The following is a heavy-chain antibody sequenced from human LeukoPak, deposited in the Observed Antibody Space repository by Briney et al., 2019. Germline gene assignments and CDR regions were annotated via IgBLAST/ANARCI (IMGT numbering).Heavy chain of an antibody. Sequence: ASVKVSCKASGYSFSRNAINWVRQAPGQGLEWMGWINTKTGTPTYAQGFTGRFVFPLDISVSTAYLQISSLKAEDSAIYYCARRSPTADAFDIWGQGTMVTVSS. J-gene: IGHJ3*02. CDR2: INTKTGTP. CDR1: GYSFSRNA. CDR3: ARRSPTADAFDI. D-gene: IGHD4-11*01. V-gene: IGHV7-4-1*02.